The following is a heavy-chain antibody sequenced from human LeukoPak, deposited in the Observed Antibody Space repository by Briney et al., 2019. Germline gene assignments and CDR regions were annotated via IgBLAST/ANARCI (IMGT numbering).Heavy chain of an antibody. V-gene: IGHV1-2*02. CDR3: ARIVFGVVNDALDL. J-gene: IGHJ3*01. CDR1: GYTFTGYY. Sequence: ASVKVSCKASGYTFTGYYMHWVRQAPGQGLEWMGWINPNSGGTNYAQKFQGRVTMTRDTSITTAYLTLSGLRSDDTAIYYCARIVFGVVNDALDLWGQGTLVSV. CDR2: INPNSGGT. D-gene: IGHD3-3*01.